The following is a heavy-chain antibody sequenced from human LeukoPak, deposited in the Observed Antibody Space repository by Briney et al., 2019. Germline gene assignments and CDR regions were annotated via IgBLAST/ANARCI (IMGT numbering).Heavy chain of an antibody. V-gene: IGHV1-8*01. CDR1: GYTFTSYD. J-gene: IGHJ4*02. CDR2: MNPYSGNT. D-gene: IGHD2-2*01. CDR3: ARSKVGSSTLPIDY. Sequence: GASVKVSCKASGYTFTSYDVNWVRQAPGQGLEWMGRMNPYSGNTGYAQKFQGRVTMTRNTSITTAYMELSSVRSEDTAVYYCARSKVGSSTLPIDYWGQGTPVTVSS.